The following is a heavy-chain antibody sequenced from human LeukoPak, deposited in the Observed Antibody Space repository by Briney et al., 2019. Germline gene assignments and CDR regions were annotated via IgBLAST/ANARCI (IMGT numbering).Heavy chain of an antibody. Sequence: GASVKVSCKASGYTFTGYYMHWVRQAPGQGLEWMGWINPNSGGTNYAQKFQGRVTMTRDTSISTAYMELSRLRSDDTAVYYCARQKEGYYYGMDVWGQGTTVTVSS. V-gene: IGHV1-2*02. CDR2: INPNSGGT. CDR3: ARQKEGYYYGMDV. CDR1: GYTFTGYY. J-gene: IGHJ6*02.